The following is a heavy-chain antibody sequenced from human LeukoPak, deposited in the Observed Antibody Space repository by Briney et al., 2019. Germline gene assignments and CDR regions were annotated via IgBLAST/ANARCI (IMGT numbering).Heavy chain of an antibody. D-gene: IGHD6-13*01. Sequence: GGSMRLSCVASGFTFSSYVMTWFRQPPGKGLEWVSSILPGGYSTYYADSVKGRFTISRDNSKNTLFLQMNSLRVEDTPVYYCAKRIQYSSSWCYIDYWGQGTLVTVSS. CDR3: AKRIQYSSSWCYIDY. J-gene: IGHJ4*02. V-gene: IGHV3-23*01. CDR2: ILPGGYST. CDR1: GFTFSSYV.